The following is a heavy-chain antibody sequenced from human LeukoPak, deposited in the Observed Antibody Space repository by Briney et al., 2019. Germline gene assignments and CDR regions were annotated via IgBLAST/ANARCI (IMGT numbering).Heavy chain of an antibody. J-gene: IGHJ4*02. CDR3: ARDLNSAEYYDFWSGYYFDY. V-gene: IGHV3-30-3*01. D-gene: IGHD3-3*01. CDR2: ISYDGSNK. Sequence: GRSLRLSCAASGFTFSSYAMHWVRQAPGKGLEWVAVISYDGSNKYYADSVKGRFTISRDNSKNTLYLQMNSLRAEDTAVYYCARDLNSAEYYDFWSGYYFDYWGQGTLVTVSS. CDR1: GFTFSSYA.